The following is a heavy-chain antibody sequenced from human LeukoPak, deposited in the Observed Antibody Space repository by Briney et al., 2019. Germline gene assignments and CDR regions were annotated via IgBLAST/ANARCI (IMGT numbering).Heavy chain of an antibody. J-gene: IGHJ4*02. CDR1: GYTFTTYG. CDR3: ARESPHRAVTGMDY. V-gene: IGHV1-18*01. D-gene: IGHD6-19*01. Sequence: ASVKVSCKASGYTFTTYGISWVRQAPGQGLEWMGWISAYSGNTNYAQKLQGGVTMTTDTSTSTAYMELRSLRSDDTAVYYCARESPHRAVTGMDYWGQGTLVTVSS. CDR2: ISAYSGNT.